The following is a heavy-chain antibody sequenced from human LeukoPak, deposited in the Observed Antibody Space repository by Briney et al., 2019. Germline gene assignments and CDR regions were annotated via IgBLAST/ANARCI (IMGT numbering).Heavy chain of an antibody. Sequence: GGSLRLSCAASGFTFSSYNMNWVRQAPGKGPEWVSYISSSGSTIYYADSVKGRFTISRDNAKNSLYLQMNSLRAEDTAVYYCARDRGGGIDYWGQGTLVTVSS. J-gene: IGHJ4*02. CDR3: ARDRGGGIDY. CDR2: ISSSGSTI. V-gene: IGHV3-48*04. CDR1: GFTFSSYN. D-gene: IGHD2-15*01.